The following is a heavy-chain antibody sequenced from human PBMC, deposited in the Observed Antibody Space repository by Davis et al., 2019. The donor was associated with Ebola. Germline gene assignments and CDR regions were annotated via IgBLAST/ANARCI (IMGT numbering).Heavy chain of an antibody. CDR2: ISWDGGST. CDR1: GFTFDDYT. D-gene: IGHD3-22*01. CDR3: AKGERYYDGSGPFLGEGAYYMDV. Sequence: PGGSLRLSCAASGFTFDDYTIHWVRQVPGKGLEWVSLISWDGGSTSYADSVKGRFTISRDNSKNSLYLQLNSMTTEDTALYYCAKGERYYDGSGPFLGEGAYYMDVWGKGTTVTVSS. V-gene: IGHV3-43*01. J-gene: IGHJ6*03.